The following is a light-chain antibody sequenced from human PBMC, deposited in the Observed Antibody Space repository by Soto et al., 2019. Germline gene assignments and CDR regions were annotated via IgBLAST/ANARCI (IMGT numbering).Light chain of an antibody. J-gene: IGKJ1*01. V-gene: IGKV3-11*01. Sequence: EIVLTQSPATLSLSPGERATLSCRASQSVSSYLAWYQQKPGQAPRLLIYDASNRATGIPARFSGSGSGTVFPPSISSQEPDVSAVYYCQHRSNSSWTFGQGTKMEIK. CDR2: DAS. CDR1: QSVSSY. CDR3: QHRSNSSWT.